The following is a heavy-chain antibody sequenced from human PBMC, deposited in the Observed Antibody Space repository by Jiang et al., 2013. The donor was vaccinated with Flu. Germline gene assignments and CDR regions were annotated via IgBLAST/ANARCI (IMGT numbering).Heavy chain of an antibody. Sequence: YYSGSTYYNPSLKSRVTISVDTSKNQFSLKLSSVTAADTAVYYCARQGYYGYGMDVWGQGTTVTVSS. CDR3: ARQGYYGYGMDV. J-gene: IGHJ6*02. CDR2: YYSGST. V-gene: IGHV4-39*01. D-gene: IGHD3-3*01.